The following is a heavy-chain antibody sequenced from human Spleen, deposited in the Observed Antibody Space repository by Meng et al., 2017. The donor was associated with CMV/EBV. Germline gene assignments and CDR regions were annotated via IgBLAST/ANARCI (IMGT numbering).Heavy chain of an antibody. CDR1: GGSISSYY. D-gene: IGHD1-26*01. Sequence: ESLKISCTVSGGSISSYYWSWIRQPPGKGLEWIGYIYYSGSTNYNPSLKSRVTISVDTSKNQFSLKLSSVTAADTAVYYCAGRGAGDYYYGMDVWGQGTTVTVSS. V-gene: IGHV4-59*01. CDR2: IYYSGST. CDR3: AGRGAGDYYYGMDV. J-gene: IGHJ6*02.